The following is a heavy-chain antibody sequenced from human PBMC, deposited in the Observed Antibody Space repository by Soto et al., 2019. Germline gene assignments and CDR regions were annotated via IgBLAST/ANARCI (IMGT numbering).Heavy chain of an antibody. Sequence: GGSLRLSCAASGFTFSSYAMSWVRQAPGKGLEWVSAISGSGGSTYYADSVKGRFTISRGNSKNTLYLQMNSLRAEDTAVYYCAKDPPPFTIFGVVITPDYYMDVWGKGTTVTVSS. CDR2: ISGSGGST. V-gene: IGHV3-23*01. D-gene: IGHD3-3*01. CDR1: GFTFSSYA. J-gene: IGHJ6*03. CDR3: AKDPPPFTIFGVVITPDYYMDV.